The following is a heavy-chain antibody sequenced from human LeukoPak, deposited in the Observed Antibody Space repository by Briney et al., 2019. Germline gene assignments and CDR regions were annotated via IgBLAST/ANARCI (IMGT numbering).Heavy chain of an antibody. J-gene: IGHJ3*02. CDR2: INPNSGGT. CDR3: ARGTVEMATIHGDAFDI. V-gene: IGHV1-2*02. Sequence: GASVKVSCKASGYTFTGHYMHWVRQAPGQGLEWMGWINPNSGGTNYAQKFQGRVTMTRDTSISTAYMELSRLRSDDTAVYYCARGTVEMATIHGDAFDIWGQGTMVTVSS. CDR1: GYTFTGHY. D-gene: IGHD5-24*01.